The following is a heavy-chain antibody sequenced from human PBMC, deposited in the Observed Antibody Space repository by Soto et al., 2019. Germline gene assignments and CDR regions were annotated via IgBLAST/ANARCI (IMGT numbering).Heavy chain of an antibody. CDR1: GFTFSSYA. CDR2: ISYDGSNK. V-gene: IGHV3-30-3*01. CDR3: ARPMGGAGPIFDY. J-gene: IGHJ4*02. D-gene: IGHD3-10*01. Sequence: QVQLVESGGGVVQPGRSLRLSCAASGFTFSSYAMHWVRQAPGKGLEWVAVISYDGSNKYYADSVKGRFTISRDNSKNTLYLQMKSLRAEDTAVYYGARPMGGAGPIFDYWGQGTLVTVSS.